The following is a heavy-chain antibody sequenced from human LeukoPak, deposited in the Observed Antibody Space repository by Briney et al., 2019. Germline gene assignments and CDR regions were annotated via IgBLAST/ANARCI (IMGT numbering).Heavy chain of an antibody. V-gene: IGHV4-59*01. J-gene: IGHJ4*02. CDR2: IYYSGST. CDR3: ARGPYYYDSSGYYFDY. Sequence: RPSETLSLTGTVSGGSISRYYWSWIRQPPGKGLEWIGYIYYSGSTNYNPSLKSRVTISVDTSKNQFSLKLSSVTAADTAVYYCARGPYYYDSSGYYFDYWGQGALVTVSS. CDR1: GGSISRYY. D-gene: IGHD3-22*01.